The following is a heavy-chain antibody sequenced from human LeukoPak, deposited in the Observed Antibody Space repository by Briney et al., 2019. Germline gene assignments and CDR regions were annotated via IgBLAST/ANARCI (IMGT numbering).Heavy chain of an antibody. V-gene: IGHV3-20*04. J-gene: IGHJ4*02. CDR3: AREYTAMVTAYFDY. CDR2: INWNGGST. CDR1: GFIFSHYN. Sequence: GGSLRLSCAASGFIFSHYNMNWVRQAPGKGLEWVSGINWNGGSTGYADSVKGRFTISRDNAKNSLYLQMNSLRAEDTALYYCAREYTAMVTAYFDYWGQGTLVTVSS. D-gene: IGHD5-18*01.